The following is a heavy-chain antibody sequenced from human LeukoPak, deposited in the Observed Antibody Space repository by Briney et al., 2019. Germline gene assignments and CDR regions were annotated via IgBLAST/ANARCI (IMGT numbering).Heavy chain of an antibody. D-gene: IGHD3-22*01. CDR2: IHYSGST. J-gene: IGHJ6*02. CDR1: GGSISSGGYS. Sequence: SETLSLTCAVSGGSISSGGYSWSWIRQPPGKGLEWLGYIHYSGSTNYNPSVKTRVTMSVDASKNQFSLKLSPVTAADTAVYFCARQLYNSSPGHYYYGMDVWGQGTTVTVSS. V-gene: IGHV4-61*08. CDR3: ARQLYNSSPGHYYYGMDV.